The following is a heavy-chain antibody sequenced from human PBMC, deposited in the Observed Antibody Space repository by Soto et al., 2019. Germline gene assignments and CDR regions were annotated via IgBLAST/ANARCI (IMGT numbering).Heavy chain of an antibody. J-gene: IGHJ6*02. CDR2: ISAYNGNT. CDR1: GYTFTSYG. D-gene: IGHD1-26*01. CDR3: ARGLRRMGATSGGMDV. V-gene: IGHV1-18*01. Sequence: QVQLVQSGAEVKKPGASVKVSCKASGYTFTSYGITWVRQAPGQGLEWMGWISAYNGNTNYAQKLQGRVTMTTDTSTSTAYMELRSLRSDDAAVYYGARGLRRMGATSGGMDVWGQGTTVTVSS.